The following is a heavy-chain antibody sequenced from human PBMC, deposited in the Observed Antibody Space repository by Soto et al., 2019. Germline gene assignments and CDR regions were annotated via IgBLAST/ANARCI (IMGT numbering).Heavy chain of an antibody. D-gene: IGHD3-10*01. CDR2: IDPSDSYT. CDR3: ARQDGVGYYGSGSSVYYYYYGMDV. V-gene: IGHV5-10-1*01. J-gene: IGHJ6*02. CDR1: GYSFTSYW. Sequence: PGEALKISCKGSGYSFTSYWISWVRQMPGKGLEWMGRIDPSDSYTNYSLSFQGHVTISADKSISTAYLQWSSLKASDTAMYYCARQDGVGYYGSGSSVYYYYYGMDVWGQGTTVTVSS.